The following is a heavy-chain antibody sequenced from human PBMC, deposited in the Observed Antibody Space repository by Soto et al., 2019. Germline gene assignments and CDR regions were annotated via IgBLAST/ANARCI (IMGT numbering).Heavy chain of an antibody. CDR2: ISSSGSTI. Sequence: GGSLRLSCAASGFTFSTYWMHWIRQAPGKGLEWVSYISSSGSTIYYADSVKGRFTISRDNAKNSLYLQMNSLRAEDTAVYYCARGRTYYYGSGSYYSHWGQGTLGTVSS. J-gene: IGHJ4*02. CDR1: GFTFSTYW. CDR3: ARGRTYYYGSGSYYSH. D-gene: IGHD3-10*01. V-gene: IGHV3-11*01.